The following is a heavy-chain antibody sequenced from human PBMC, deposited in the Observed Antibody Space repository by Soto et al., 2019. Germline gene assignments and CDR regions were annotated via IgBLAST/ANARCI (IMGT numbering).Heavy chain of an antibody. CDR2: ISGSGGST. V-gene: IGHV3-23*01. J-gene: IGHJ4*02. D-gene: IGHD3-3*01. Sequence: GGSLRLSCAASGFTFSSYAISWVRQAPGKGLEWVSAISGSGGSTYYADSVKGRFTISRDNSKNTLYLQMNSLRAEDTAVYYCAKGLQACGAVNYDFWSGSCYYFDYWGQGTLVTVSS. CDR3: AKGLQACGAVNYDFWSGSCYYFDY. CDR1: GFTFSSYA.